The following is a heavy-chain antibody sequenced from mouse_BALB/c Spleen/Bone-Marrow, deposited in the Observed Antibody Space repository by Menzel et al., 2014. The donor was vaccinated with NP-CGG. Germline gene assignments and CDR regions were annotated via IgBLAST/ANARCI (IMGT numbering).Heavy chain of an antibody. Sequence: EVQLQQSGPELVKPGASVKISCKTSGYTFTEYTIHWVKQSHGKSLEWIGNINPNIGGTTYNQKFKGKATLTVDMSSITAYMDLRSLTSEDSAVYYCARGRFAYWGQGTLVTVSA. J-gene: IGHJ3*01. CDR2: INPNIGGT. V-gene: IGHV1-18*01. CDR1: GYTFTEYT. CDR3: ARGRFAY.